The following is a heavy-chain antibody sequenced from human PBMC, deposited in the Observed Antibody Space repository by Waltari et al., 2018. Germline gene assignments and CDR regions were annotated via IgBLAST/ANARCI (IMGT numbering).Heavy chain of an antibody. CDR1: GASTSDYF. Sequence: QVQLQESGPGLVTPSETLSLTCVVSGASTSDYFWSWIRQPAGKGLEWIGRIYTSGNTNYNPSLKSRVTMSVDTSKNQFSLKLSSVTAADTAIYYCARASTRGFTYQDFWGQGTLVTVSS. CDR3: ARASTRGFTYQDF. J-gene: IGHJ4*02. D-gene: IGHD2-2*01. V-gene: IGHV4-4*07. CDR2: IYTSGNT.